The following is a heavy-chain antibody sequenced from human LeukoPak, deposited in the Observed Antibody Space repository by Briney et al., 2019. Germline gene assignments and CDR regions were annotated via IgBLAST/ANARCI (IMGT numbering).Heavy chain of an antibody. CDR3: VGESDDYSYMDV. J-gene: IGHJ6*03. D-gene: IGHD3-16*01. Sequence: SETPSPPCEVFGGWLRGNYWGGIRQPPGEGVGWIGEISHSGSTNYNPSLKSRVTMSVDMSKNQFSLNLRSVTAADTAVYYCVGESDDYSYMDVWGEGTTVTVSS. CDR1: GGWLRGNY. V-gene: IGHV4-34*01. CDR2: ISHSGST.